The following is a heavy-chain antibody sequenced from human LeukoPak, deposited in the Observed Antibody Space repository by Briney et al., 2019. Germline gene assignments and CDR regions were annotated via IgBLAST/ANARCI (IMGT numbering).Heavy chain of an antibody. J-gene: IGHJ5*02. CDR2: IYYTGST. CDR3: ARDQEEARFDP. V-gene: IGHV4-39*07. Sequence: PSETLSLTCAVSGASISGSGYYLGWIRQPPGKGLEWIGNIYYTGSTYYNPSLQSRATISIDMSKNQFSLKLSSVTAADTAVYYCARDQEEARFDPWGQGTLVTVSS. CDR1: GASISGSGYY.